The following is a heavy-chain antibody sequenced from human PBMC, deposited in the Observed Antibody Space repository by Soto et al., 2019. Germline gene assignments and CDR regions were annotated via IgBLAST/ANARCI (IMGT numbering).Heavy chain of an antibody. J-gene: IGHJ4*02. CDR3: ARDPGRGSYSRPAFLDY. V-gene: IGHV1-18*01. D-gene: IGHD1-26*01. CDR2: ISAYNGNT. Sequence: GASVKVSCKASGYTFTSYGISWVRQAPGQGLEWMGWISAYNGNTNYAQKRQGRVTMTTDTSTSTAYMELRSLRSDDTAVYYCARDPGRGSYSRPAFLDYWGQGTLVTVSS. CDR1: GYTFTSYG.